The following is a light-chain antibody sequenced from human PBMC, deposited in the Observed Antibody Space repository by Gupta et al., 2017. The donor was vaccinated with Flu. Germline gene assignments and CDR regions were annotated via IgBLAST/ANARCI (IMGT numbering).Light chain of an antibody. V-gene: IGKV3-11*01. CDR1: QSVSSY. Sequence: EIVLTQSPATLSLSPGDRATLSCRASQSVSSYLAWYQHKPGQGPRLLIFDASDRATGIPARFSGSGSGTDFTLTITSLEPEDSAVYYCQHRSNWPISFGQGTRLEIK. CDR2: DAS. CDR3: QHRSNWPIS. J-gene: IGKJ5*01.